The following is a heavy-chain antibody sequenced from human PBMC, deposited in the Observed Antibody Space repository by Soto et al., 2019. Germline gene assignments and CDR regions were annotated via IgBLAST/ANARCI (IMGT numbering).Heavy chain of an antibody. CDR3: AKSVYNWNDGFFDY. V-gene: IGHV3-30*18. CDR2: ISYDEINK. Sequence: PGGSLRLSCAASGFTFSSYGMHWVRQAPGKGLEWVAIISYDEINKYYADSVKGRFTISRDNSKNTLYLQMNSLRAEDTAVYYCAKSVYNWNDGFFDYSGQGTLVTVSS. J-gene: IGHJ4*02. D-gene: IGHD1-1*01. CDR1: GFTFSSYG.